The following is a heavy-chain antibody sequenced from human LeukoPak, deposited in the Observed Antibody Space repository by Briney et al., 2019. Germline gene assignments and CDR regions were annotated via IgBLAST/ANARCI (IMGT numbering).Heavy chain of an antibody. CDR1: GGTFSSYA. CDR2: IIPILGIA. CDR3: ARPGQMGENAFDI. V-gene: IGHV1-69*04. D-gene: IGHD3-16*01. Sequence: WASVKVSCKASGGTFSSYAISWVRQAPGQGLEWMGRIIPILGIANYAQKFQGRVTITADKSTSTAYMELSSLRSEDTAVYYCARPGQMGENAFDIWGQGTMVTVSS. J-gene: IGHJ3*02.